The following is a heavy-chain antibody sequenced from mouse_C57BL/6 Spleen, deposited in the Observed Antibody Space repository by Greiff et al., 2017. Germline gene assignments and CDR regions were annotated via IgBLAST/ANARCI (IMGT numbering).Heavy chain of an antibody. CDR3: ARARDGSWYFDV. J-gene: IGHJ1*03. D-gene: IGHD2-3*01. CDR2: IYPGDGDT. V-gene: IGHV1-80*01. CDR1: GYAFSSYW. Sequence: QVQLQQSGAELVKPGASVKISCKASGYAFSSYWMNWVKQRPGKGLEWIGQIYPGDGDTNYNGKFKGKATLTAAKSSSTASMQLSSLTSEDSAVSFCARARDGSWYFDVWGTGTTVTVSS.